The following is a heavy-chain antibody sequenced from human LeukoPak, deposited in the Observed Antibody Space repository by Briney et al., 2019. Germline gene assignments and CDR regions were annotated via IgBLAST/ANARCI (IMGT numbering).Heavy chain of an antibody. CDR2: IKSKTDGGTT. CDR3: TTQRFSEDY. D-gene: IGHD4-17*01. CDR1: GITLTNYG. J-gene: IGHJ4*02. V-gene: IGHV3-15*01. Sequence: PGGSLRLSCAVSGITLTNYGMSWVRQAPGKGLEWVGRIKSKTDGGTTDYAAPVKGRFTISRDDSKNTLYLQMNSLKTEDTAVYHCTTQRFSEDYWGQGTLVTVSS.